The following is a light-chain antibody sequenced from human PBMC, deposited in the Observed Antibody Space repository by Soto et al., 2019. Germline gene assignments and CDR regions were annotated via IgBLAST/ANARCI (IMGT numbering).Light chain of an antibody. CDR2: DAS. CDR1: QSVSSP. V-gene: IGKV3-11*01. CDR3: HQRSNWPPS. Sequence: EIVLTQSPATLSLSPGERATLSCRASQSVSSPLAWYQQKPGQAPRLLIYDASNRATGIPARFSGSGSGTDFTLTISSLEPEDFAIYYCHQRSNWPPSFGPGTKVDIK. J-gene: IGKJ3*01.